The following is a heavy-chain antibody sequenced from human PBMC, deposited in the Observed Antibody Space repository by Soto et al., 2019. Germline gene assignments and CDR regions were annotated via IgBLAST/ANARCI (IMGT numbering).Heavy chain of an antibody. D-gene: IGHD3-10*01. CDR1: GFTFSGSW. CDR2: INGDGSGT. J-gene: IGHJ4*02. Sequence: EVQLVESGGGLVQPGGSLRLSCAASGFTFSGSWMHWVRQAPGKGLVWVSRINGDGSGTSYADFVKGRFTIARDDAKHTLFLQMNGLRAEDTAVYYCARGIFGSGTANEYWGQGTLVTVSS. V-gene: IGHV3-74*01. CDR3: ARGIFGSGTANEY.